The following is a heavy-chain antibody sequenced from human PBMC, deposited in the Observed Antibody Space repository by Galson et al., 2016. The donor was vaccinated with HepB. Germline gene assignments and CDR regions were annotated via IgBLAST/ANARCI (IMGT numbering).Heavy chain of an antibody. CDR3: ARLVSGYYFDY. Sequence: TLSLTCTVSGGSISSGGYSWSWIRQHPGKGLEWIGYIYYSGSTYYNPSLKSRVTMSVDTSKNQFSLKLSSVTAADTAVYYCARLVSGYYFDYWGQGTLVTVSS. V-gene: IGHV4-31*03. D-gene: IGHD3-3*01. CDR2: IYYSGST. CDR1: GGSISSGGYS. J-gene: IGHJ4*02.